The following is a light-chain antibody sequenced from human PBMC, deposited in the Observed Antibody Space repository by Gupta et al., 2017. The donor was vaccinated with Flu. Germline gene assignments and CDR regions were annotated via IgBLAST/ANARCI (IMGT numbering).Light chain of an antibody. V-gene: IGLV2-11*01. CDR3: CSFAGSYTLV. CDR2: DVT. Sequence: QPSLPPPRSVSGSPGRSVTISCTVTNSDIGAYDYVSWFQQHPGKAPKLIIYDVTKRSSGVPARFSGSKSANTASLTISALQAEDEADYHCCSFAGSYTLVFGGGTKLTVL. J-gene: IGLJ2*01. CDR1: NSDIGAYDY.